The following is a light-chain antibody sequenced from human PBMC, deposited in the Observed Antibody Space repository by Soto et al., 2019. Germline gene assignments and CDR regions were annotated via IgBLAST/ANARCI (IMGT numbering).Light chain of an antibody. CDR1: SSDVGSYKL. J-gene: IGLJ3*02. CDR2: EVT. CDR3: CSYAGSTTWV. V-gene: IGLV2-23*02. Sequence: QSVLTQPASVSGSPGQSITISCSGTSSDVGSYKLVSWYQPHPGKAPKLMISEVTKRPSGISTRFSGSKSGNTASLTISGLQPQDESDYYCCSYAGSTTWVFGGGTQLTVL.